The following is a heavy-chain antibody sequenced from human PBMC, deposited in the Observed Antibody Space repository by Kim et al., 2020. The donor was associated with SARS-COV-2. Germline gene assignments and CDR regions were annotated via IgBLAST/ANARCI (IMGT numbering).Heavy chain of an antibody. CDR1: GFTFSSYW. CDR2: IKQDGSEK. J-gene: IGHJ3*02. CDR3: ARDTRSFYGGDDAFDI. D-gene: IGHD3-16*02. Sequence: GGSLRLSCAASGFTFSSYWMSWVRQAPGKGLEWVANIKQDGSEKYYVDSVKGRFTISRDNAKNSLYLQMNSLRAEDTAVYYCARDTRSFYGGDDAFDIWGQGTMVTVSS. V-gene: IGHV3-7*05.